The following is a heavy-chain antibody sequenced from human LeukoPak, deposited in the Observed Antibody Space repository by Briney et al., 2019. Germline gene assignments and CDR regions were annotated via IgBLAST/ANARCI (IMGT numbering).Heavy chain of an antibody. V-gene: IGHV4-34*01. CDR3: ARGSRYYGSGSYYPLAY. CDR1: GGSISNGDFY. Sequence: SETLSLTCTVSGGSISNGDFYWSWIRQPPGKGLEWIGEINHSGSTSYNPSLKSRVTISADTSKNQFSLRLSSVTAADTAVYYCARGSRYYGSGSYYPLAYWGQGTLVTVSS. D-gene: IGHD3-10*01. CDR2: INHSGST. J-gene: IGHJ4*02.